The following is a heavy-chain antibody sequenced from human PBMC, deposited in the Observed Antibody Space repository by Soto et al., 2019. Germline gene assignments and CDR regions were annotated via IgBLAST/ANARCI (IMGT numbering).Heavy chain of an antibody. Sequence: SETLSLTCAVYGGSFSGYYWSWIRQPPGKGLEWIGEINHSGSTNYNPSLKSRVTISVDTSKNQFSLKLSSVTAADTAVYYCARALTGFYYGSGGYSFRWFEPWGQGTLVTVSS. V-gene: IGHV4-34*01. CDR2: INHSGST. CDR1: GGSFSGYY. CDR3: ARALTGFYYGSGGYSFRWFEP. D-gene: IGHD3-10*01. J-gene: IGHJ5*02.